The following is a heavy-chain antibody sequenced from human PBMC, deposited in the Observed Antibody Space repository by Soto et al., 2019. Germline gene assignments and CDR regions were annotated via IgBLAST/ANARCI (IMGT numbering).Heavy chain of an antibody. D-gene: IGHD2-8*02. CDR2: IRSKANSYAT. J-gene: IGHJ4*02. V-gene: IGHV3-73*02. Sequence: EVQLVESGGGLVQPGGSLKLSCAASGFTFSGSAMHWVRQASGKGLEWVGRIRSKANSYATAYAASVKGRFTISRDDSQSTAYLQMNSLKPEDTAVYSCTRHVILGLVYWGQGTLGTVSS. CDR3: TRHVILGLVY. CDR1: GFTFSGSA.